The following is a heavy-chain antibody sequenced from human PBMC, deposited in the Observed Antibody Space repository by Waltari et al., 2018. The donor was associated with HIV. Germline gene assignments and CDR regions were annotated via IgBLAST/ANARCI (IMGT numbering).Heavy chain of an antibody. V-gene: IGHV3-30*02. CDR2: MRYDGTNK. Sequence: QVQLVESGGGVVQPGGSLRLSCAASGFTFTGYAIHWVRQGPGKGLEWVAFMRYDGTNKYYADSVKGRFTISRDNSKNSLYLQMNSLRAEDTALYYCAKEGATLTTSAYFYYYGMDVWGQGTTVTVSS. J-gene: IGHJ6*02. CDR3: AKEGATLTTSAYFYYYGMDV. D-gene: IGHD4-4*01. CDR1: GFTFTGYA.